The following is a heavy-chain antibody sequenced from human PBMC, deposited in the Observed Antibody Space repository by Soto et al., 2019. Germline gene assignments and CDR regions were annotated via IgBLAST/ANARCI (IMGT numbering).Heavy chain of an antibody. CDR2: ISYDGSNK. CDR3: AKDEVPYCTNGVCYSFDI. J-gene: IGHJ3*02. CDR1: GFTFSSYG. D-gene: IGHD2-8*01. V-gene: IGHV3-30*18. Sequence: QVQLVESGGGVVQPGRSLRLSCAASGFTFSSYGMHWVRQAPGKGLEWVAVISYDGSNKYYADSVKGRFTISRDNSNNTLYLQMNSLRAEDTAVYYCAKDEVPYCTNGVCYSFDIWGQGTMVTVSS.